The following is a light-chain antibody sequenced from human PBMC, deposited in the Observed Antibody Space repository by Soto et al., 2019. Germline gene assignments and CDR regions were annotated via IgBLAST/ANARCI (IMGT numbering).Light chain of an antibody. CDR1: SSDLGGYNF. J-gene: IGLJ3*02. CDR3: CSYAGSSTWV. Sequence: QSALTQPRSVSGSPGQSVTISCTGTSSDLGGYNFVSWYQHHPGKAPKLMIYDVSKRPSGVPDRFSGSKSGNTASLTISGLQAEDEADYYCCSYAGSSTWVFGGGTKLTVL. V-gene: IGLV2-11*01. CDR2: DVS.